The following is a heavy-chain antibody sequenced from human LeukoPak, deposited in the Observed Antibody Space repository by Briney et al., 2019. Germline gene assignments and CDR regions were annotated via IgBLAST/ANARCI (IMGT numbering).Heavy chain of an antibody. D-gene: IGHD3-10*01. V-gene: IGHV1-8*01. CDR3: AREAGGSGSLDY. CDR1: GYTFTSYD. J-gene: IGHJ4*02. Sequence: ASVKVSCKASGYTFTSYDINWVRQATGQGLEWMGWMNPNSGNTGYAQKFQGRVTMTRNTSISTAYMELSSLRSEDTAVYYCAREAGGSGSLDYWGQGTLVTVSS. CDR2: MNPNSGNT.